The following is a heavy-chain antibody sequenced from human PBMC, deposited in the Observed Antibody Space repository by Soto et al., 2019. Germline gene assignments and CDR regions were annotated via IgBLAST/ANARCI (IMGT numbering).Heavy chain of an antibody. D-gene: IGHD4-17*01. CDR2: IIPILGIA. CDR1: GGTFSSYT. Sequence: GASLKVSCKASGGTFSSYTISWARQAPGQGLEWMGRIIPILGIANYAQKFQGRVTITADKSTSTAYMELSSLRSEDTAVYYCAGDYGDYVWDYWRQGTLVTVSS. V-gene: IGHV1-69*04. CDR3: AGDYGDYVWDY. J-gene: IGHJ4*02.